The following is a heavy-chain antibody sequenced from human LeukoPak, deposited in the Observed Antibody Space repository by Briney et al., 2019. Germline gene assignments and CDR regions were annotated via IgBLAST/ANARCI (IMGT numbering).Heavy chain of an antibody. J-gene: IGHJ4*02. CDR1: GGSISSGGYY. CDR3: ARTYYYGSGRWETSQRLGEY. Sequence: SQTLSLTCTVSGGSISSGGYYWSWIRQHPGKGLEWIGYIYYSGSTYYNLSLKSRVTISVDTSKNQFSLKLSSVTAADTAVYYCARTYYYGSGRWETSQRLGEYWGQGTLVTVSS. CDR2: IYYSGST. D-gene: IGHD3-10*01. V-gene: IGHV4-31*03.